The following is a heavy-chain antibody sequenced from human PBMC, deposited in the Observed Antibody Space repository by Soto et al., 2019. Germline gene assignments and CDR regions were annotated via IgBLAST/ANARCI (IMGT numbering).Heavy chain of an antibody. D-gene: IGHD3-16*01. CDR3: ARPLTGDAFDI. CDR2: ISYDGSNK. V-gene: IGHV3-30-3*01. J-gene: IGHJ3*02. Sequence: QVQLVESGGGVVQPGRSLRLSCAASGFTFSSYAMHWVRQAPGKGLEWVAVISYDGSNKYYADSVKGRFTISRDNSKNTLYLQMNSLRAEDTAVYYCARPLTGDAFDIWGQGTMVTVSS. CDR1: GFTFSSYA.